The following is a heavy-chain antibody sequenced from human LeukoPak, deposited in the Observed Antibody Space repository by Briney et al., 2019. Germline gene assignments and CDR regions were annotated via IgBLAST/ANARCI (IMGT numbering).Heavy chain of an antibody. CDR2: IWYDGSNK. CDR3: AKVLGQYYYYYMDV. J-gene: IGHJ6*03. V-gene: IGHV3-33*06. D-gene: IGHD3-16*01. CDR1: GFTFSSYG. Sequence: GGSLRLSCAASGFTFSSYGMHWVRQAQGKGLEWVAVIWYDGSNKYYADSVKGRFTISRDNSKNTLYLQMNSLRAEDTAVYYCAKVLGQYYYYYMDVWGKGTTVTVSS.